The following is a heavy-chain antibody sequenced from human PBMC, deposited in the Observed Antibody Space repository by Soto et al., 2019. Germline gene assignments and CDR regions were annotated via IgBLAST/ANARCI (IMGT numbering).Heavy chain of an antibody. CDR1: GFTFSSHW. CDR2: INEVGSEK. V-gene: IGHV3-7*01. J-gene: IGHJ4*02. CDR3: ARGDNPEY. Sequence: EVQLVESGGGLVQPGGSLRLSCAASGFTFSSHWMTWVRQAPGKGLEWVANINEVGSEKYYMDSVKGRFTIARDNVKNSLYLQMNCLRAEDTAVFYCARGDNPEYWGQGTLVTVSS. D-gene: IGHD1-1*01.